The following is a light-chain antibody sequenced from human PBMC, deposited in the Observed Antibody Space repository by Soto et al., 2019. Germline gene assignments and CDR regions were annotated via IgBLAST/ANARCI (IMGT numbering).Light chain of an antibody. Sequence: QSVLTQPASVSGSPGQSITISCTGTSSDVGGYNYVSWYQQYPGKVPKLMIYDVSYRPSGVSNRFSGSKSGNTASLTISGLQAEDEADYYCSSYKSSSTYVFGTGTKVTVL. CDR1: SSDVGGYNY. CDR2: DVS. V-gene: IGLV2-14*01. CDR3: SSYKSSSTYV. J-gene: IGLJ1*01.